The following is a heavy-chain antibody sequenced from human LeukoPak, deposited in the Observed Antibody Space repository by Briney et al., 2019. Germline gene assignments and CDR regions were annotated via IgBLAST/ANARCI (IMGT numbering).Heavy chain of an antibody. CDR1: GFTFSSYS. CDR2: ITSSGASA. D-gene: IGHD1-14*01. V-gene: IGHV3-23*01. Sequence: PGGSLRLSCAASGFTFSSYSMTWVRQAPGKGLEWVSGITSSGASAYYAASVKGRFTVSRDNSDNTLYLQINNLSAETTGTYYCVKDEVLYGPTWYNFEEWGQGTLVTVSS. CDR3: VKDEVLYGPTWYNFEE. J-gene: IGHJ4*02.